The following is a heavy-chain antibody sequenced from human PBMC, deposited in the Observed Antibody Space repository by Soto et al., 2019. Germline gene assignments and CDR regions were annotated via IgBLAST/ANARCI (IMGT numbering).Heavy chain of an antibody. CDR3: AADRDPTDPYKWVDS. V-gene: IGHV1-69*13. Sequence: ASVKVSCKASGGTFSSYAISWVRQAPGQGLEWMGGIIPIFGTANYAQKFQGRVTITADESTSTAYMELSSLRSEDTAVYYCAADRDPTDPYKWVDSWGQGTLVTVSS. CDR2: IIPIFGTA. J-gene: IGHJ5*01. D-gene: IGHD1-1*01. CDR1: GGTFSSYA.